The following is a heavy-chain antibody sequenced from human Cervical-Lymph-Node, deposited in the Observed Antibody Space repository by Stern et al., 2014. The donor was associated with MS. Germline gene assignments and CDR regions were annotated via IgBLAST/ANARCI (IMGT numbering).Heavy chain of an antibody. J-gene: IGHJ4*02. CDR2: ISSSSSTI. Sequence: EDQLVESGGGLVQPGGSLRLSCAASGFTFSSYSMNWVRQVPGKGLEWVSFISSSSSTIYYADSLQGRFTTSRDKSNTTLDLLMNSLRNEDTAVYYCARHRAVAGNDYWGQGTLVTVSS. CDR3: ARHRAVAGNDY. CDR1: GFTFSSYS. V-gene: IGHV3-48*02. D-gene: IGHD6-19*01.